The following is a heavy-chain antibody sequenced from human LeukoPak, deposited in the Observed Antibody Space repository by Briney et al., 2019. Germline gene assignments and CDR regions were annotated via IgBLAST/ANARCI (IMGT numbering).Heavy chain of an antibody. Sequence: SETLSLTCTVSDDSIRSNNHYWGWIRQPPGKGLEWIGSIYYSGRTYHNPSLKSRVTISVDTSKNQFSLKLGSVTAADTAVYYCARQPYMLGAYYFDQWGQGTLVTVSS. V-gene: IGHV4-39*01. CDR1: DDSIRSNNHY. J-gene: IGHJ4*02. CDR2: IYYSGRT. D-gene: IGHD1-26*01. CDR3: ARQPYMLGAYYFDQ.